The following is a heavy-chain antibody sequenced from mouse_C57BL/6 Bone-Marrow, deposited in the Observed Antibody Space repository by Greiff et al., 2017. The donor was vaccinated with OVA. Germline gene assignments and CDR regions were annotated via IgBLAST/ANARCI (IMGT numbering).Heavy chain of an antibody. CDR2: ISSGGSYT. J-gene: IGHJ1*03. V-gene: IGHV5-6*01. CDR1: GFTFSSYG. D-gene: IGHD2-5*01. Sequence: EVQLVESGGDLVKPGGSLKLSCAASGFTFSSYGMSWVRQTPDKRLEWVATISSGGSYTYYPDSVKGRFTISRDNAKNTLYLQMSSLKSEDTAMYYCARVYYSNPYWYFDVWGTGTTVTVSS. CDR3: ARVYYSNPYWYFDV.